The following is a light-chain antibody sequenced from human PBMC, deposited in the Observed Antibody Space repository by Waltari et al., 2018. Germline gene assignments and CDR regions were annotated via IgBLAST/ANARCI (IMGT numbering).Light chain of an antibody. V-gene: IGKV3-11*01. Sequence: EIVLTQSPATLSLSPGGRATLSCRASQSVSSYLAWYQQKPGQAPRLLIYDASNRATGIPARFSGSGSGPDFTLTISSLEPEDFAVYYCQQRSNWPPRYTFGQGTKLEIK. CDR1: QSVSSY. J-gene: IGKJ2*01. CDR2: DAS. CDR3: QQRSNWPPRYT.